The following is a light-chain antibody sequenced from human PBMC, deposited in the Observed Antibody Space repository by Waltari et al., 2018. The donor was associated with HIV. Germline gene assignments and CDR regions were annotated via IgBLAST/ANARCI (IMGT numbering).Light chain of an antibody. CDR2: WAS. Sequence: DIVMTQSPDPLPVFLGARATINCKSSTSVLSSSDNNNYLVWYQQKPGQPPKLLISWASTRESGVPDRFSGSGSGTDFTLTISSLQAEDVAVYYCQQCYATPLTFGGGTKVEIK. V-gene: IGKV4-1*01. CDR1: TSVLSSSDNNNY. J-gene: IGKJ4*01. CDR3: QQCYATPLT.